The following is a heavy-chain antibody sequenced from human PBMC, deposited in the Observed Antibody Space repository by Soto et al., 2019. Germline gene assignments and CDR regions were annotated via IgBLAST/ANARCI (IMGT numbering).Heavy chain of an antibody. CDR3: ARGSPDDYYYYGMDV. CDR2: IYPGDSDT. Sequence: GESLKISCKGSGYSFTSYWIGWVRQMPGKGLEWMGIIYPGDSDTRYSLSFQGQVTISADKSISTAYLQWSSLKASDTAMYYCARGSPDDYYYYGMDVWGQGTTVTVSS. CDR1: GYSFTSYW. J-gene: IGHJ6*02. V-gene: IGHV5-51*01. D-gene: IGHD3-3*01.